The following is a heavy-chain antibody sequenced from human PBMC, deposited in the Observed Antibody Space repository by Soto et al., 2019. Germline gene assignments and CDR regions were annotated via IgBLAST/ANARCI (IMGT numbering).Heavy chain of an antibody. D-gene: IGHD1-26*01. J-gene: IGHJ6*02. V-gene: IGHV1-69*13. CDR2: IIPIFGTA. CDR3: ARDLVSRGSYPRYYYYGMDV. CDR1: GGTFSGYA. Sequence: SVKVSCKASGGTFSGYAISWVRQAPGQGLEWMGGIIPIFGTANYAQKFQGRVTITADESTSTAYMELSSLRSEDTAVYYCARDLVSRGSYPRYYYYGMDVWGQGTTVTVSS.